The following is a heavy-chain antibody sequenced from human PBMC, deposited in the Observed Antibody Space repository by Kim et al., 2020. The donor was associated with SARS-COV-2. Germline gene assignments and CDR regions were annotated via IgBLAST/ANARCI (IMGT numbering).Heavy chain of an antibody. Sequence: GGYLRLSCAASGFTFSSYGMHWVRQAPGKGLEWVAVISYDGSNKYYADSVKGRFTISRDNSKNTLYLQMNSLRAEDTAVYYCAKGSGFDYWGQGTLVTVSS. CDR2: ISYDGSNK. V-gene: IGHV3-30*18. CDR1: GFTFSSYG. CDR3: AKGSGFDY. J-gene: IGHJ4*02.